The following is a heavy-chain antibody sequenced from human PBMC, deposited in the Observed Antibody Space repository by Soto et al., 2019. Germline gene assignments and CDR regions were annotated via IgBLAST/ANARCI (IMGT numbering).Heavy chain of an antibody. CDR2: RWYDGSNK. J-gene: IGHJ4*02. D-gene: IGHD2-2*01. CDR3: AREAPYPSYCSSTSCYGDYFDY. Sequence: QVQLVESGGGVVQPGRSLRLSCAASGFTFSSYGMHWVRQAPGKGLEWVAVRWYDGSNKYYADSVKGRFTISRDNFKNTLYLQMNSLRAEDTAVYYCAREAPYPSYCSSTSCYGDYFDYWGQGTLVTVSS. CDR1: GFTFSSYG. V-gene: IGHV3-33*01.